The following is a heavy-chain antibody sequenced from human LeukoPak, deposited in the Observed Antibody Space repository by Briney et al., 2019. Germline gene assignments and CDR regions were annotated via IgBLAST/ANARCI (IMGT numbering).Heavy chain of an antibody. CDR3: ARDGGAYSGYDYGAFDI. J-gene: IGHJ3*02. CDR1: GYTFTSYG. V-gene: IGHV1-18*01. CDR2: ISAYNGNT. Sequence: ASVKVSCKASGYTFTSYGISWVRQAPGQGLEWIGWISAYNGNTNYAQKLQGRVTMTTDTSTSTAYMELRSLRSDDTAVYYCARDGGAYSGYDYGAFDIWGQGTMVTVSS. D-gene: IGHD5-12*01.